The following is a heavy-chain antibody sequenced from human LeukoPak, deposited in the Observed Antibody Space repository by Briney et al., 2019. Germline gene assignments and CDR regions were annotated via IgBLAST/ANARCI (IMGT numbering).Heavy chain of an antibody. CDR1: GYSVSSGYY. CDR2: MYHSGDT. V-gene: IGHV4-38-2*02. J-gene: IGHJ5*02. Sequence: SETLSLTCTVSGYSVSSGYYWGWIRQPPGKGLEWIASMYHSGDTYYNPSLKSRVTISVDTSKNQLSLKLSSVTAADTAVYYCARSKAHLSTSWYGNWFDPWGQGTLVTVSS. D-gene: IGHD2-2*01. CDR3: ARSKAHLSTSWYGNWFDP.